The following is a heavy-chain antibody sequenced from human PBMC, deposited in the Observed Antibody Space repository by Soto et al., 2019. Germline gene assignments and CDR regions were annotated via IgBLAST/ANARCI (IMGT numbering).Heavy chain of an antibody. V-gene: IGHV3-48*03. CDR3: ASPPHDSSGYYYV. J-gene: IGHJ4*02. Sequence: EVQLVESGGGLVQPGGSLRLSCAASGFTFSSYEMNWVRQAPGKGLEWVSYISSSGSTIYYADSVKGRFTISRDNANNSLYLQMNSLRAEDTAVYYCASPPHDSSGYYYVWGQGTLVTVSS. CDR2: ISSSGSTI. CDR1: GFTFSSYE. D-gene: IGHD3-22*01.